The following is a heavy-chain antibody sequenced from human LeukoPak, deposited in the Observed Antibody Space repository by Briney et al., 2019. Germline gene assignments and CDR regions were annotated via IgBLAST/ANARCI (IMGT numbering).Heavy chain of an antibody. V-gene: IGHV4-34*01. Sequence: PSETLSLTCAVYGGSFSGYYWSWIRQPPGKGLEWIGEINHSESTNYNPSLKSRATISVDTSKNQFSLKLSSVTAADTAVYYCARAHGFYYYYYMDVWGKGTTVTVSS. J-gene: IGHJ6*03. CDR1: GGSFSGYY. CDR2: INHSEST. CDR3: ARAHGFYYYYYMDV.